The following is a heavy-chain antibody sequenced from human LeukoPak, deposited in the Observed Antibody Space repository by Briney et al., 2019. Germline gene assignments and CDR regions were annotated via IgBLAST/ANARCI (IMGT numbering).Heavy chain of an antibody. D-gene: IGHD1-26*01. CDR3: ARDQSGTYCVDY. V-gene: IGHV3-53*05. CDR1: GFTVSTYY. Sequence: GGSLRLSCAASGFTVSTYYMTWVRQAPGKGLECVSVIYSGGSTYYADSVKGRFTVSRDSSKNTVYLQMNNLRAEDTALYYCARDQSGTYCVDYWGQGTLVTVSS. J-gene: IGHJ4*02. CDR2: IYSGGST.